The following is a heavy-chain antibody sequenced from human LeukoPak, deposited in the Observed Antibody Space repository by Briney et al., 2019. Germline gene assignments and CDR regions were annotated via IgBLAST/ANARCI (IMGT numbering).Heavy chain of an antibody. D-gene: IGHD1-26*01. CDR1: GGSISSYY. J-gene: IGHJ3*02. CDR3: ASQWEDAFDI. V-gene: IGHV4-59*01. CDR2: IYYSGST. Sequence: SETLSLTCTVSGGSISSYYWSWIRQPPGKGLEWIGYIYYSGSTNYSPSLKSRVTISVDTSKNQFSLKLSSVTAADTAVYYCASQWEDAFDIWGQGTMVTVSS.